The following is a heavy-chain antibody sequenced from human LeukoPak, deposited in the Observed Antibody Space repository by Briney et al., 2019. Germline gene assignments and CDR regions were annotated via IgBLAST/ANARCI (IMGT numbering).Heavy chain of an antibody. CDR3: ARDQNVGYCSGGSCDYYYYGMDV. D-gene: IGHD2-15*01. CDR2: IYYSGST. V-gene: IGHV4-59*01. Sequence: SETLSLTCTVSGGSISSYYWSWIRQPPGKGLEWIGYIYYSGSTNYNPSLKSRVTISVDTSKNQFSLKLSSVTAADTAVYYCARDQNVGYCSGGSCDYYYYGMDVWGQGTTVTVSS. CDR1: GGSISSYY. J-gene: IGHJ6*02.